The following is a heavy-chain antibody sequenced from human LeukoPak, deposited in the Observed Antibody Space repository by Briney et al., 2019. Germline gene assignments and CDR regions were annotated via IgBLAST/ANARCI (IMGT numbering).Heavy chain of an antibody. D-gene: IGHD3-16*01. CDR2: ISSSSSTI. Sequence: GGSLRLSCAASGFTFSSYSMKWVRQAPGKGLEWVSYISSSSSTIYYADSVKGRFTISRDNAKNSLYLQMNSLRDEDTAVYYCARRPLGYWYFDLWGRGTLVTVSS. CDR1: GFTFSSYS. V-gene: IGHV3-48*02. J-gene: IGHJ2*01. CDR3: ARRPLGYWYFDL.